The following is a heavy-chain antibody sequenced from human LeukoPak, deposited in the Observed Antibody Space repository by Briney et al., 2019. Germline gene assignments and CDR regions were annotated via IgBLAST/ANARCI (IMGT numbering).Heavy chain of an antibody. V-gene: IGHV3-21*01. CDR1: GFTFSSYS. CDR2: TSSSSSYI. J-gene: IGHJ4*02. Sequence: NSGGSLRLSCAASGFTFSSYSMNWVRHAPGKGLEWVSSTSSSSSYIYYADSVKGRFTISRDNAKNSLYLQMNSLRAEDTAVYYCAELGITMIGGVWGQGTLVTVSS. D-gene: IGHD3-10*02. CDR3: AELGITMIGGV.